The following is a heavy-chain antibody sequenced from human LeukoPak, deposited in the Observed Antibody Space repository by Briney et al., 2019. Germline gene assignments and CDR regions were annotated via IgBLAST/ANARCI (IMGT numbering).Heavy chain of an antibody. D-gene: IGHD3-10*01. V-gene: IGHV3-43D*03. CDR1: GFTFDDYA. CDR3: AAGFRYYYMDV. J-gene: IGHJ6*03. CDR2: ISWDGGST. Sequence: GGSLRLSCAASGFTFDDYAMHWVRQAPGKGLEWVSLISWDGGSTYYADSVKGRFTISRDNSKNSLYLQMNSLRAEDTALYCCAAGFRYYYMDVWGKGTTVTVSS.